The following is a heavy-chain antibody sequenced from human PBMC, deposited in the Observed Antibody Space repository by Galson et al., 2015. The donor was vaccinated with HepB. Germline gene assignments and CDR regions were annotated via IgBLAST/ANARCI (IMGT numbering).Heavy chain of an antibody. CDR2: ISYDGSNK. D-gene: IGHD6-13*01. J-gene: IGHJ6*02. CDR3: ARDKDPSRSWVDGLIYYGLAV. V-gene: IGHV3-30*04. Sequence: SLRLSCAASGFTFSSYAFHWVRQTPGKGLEWVAVISYDGSNKNYADSVKGRFTISRDESRNTLHLQMNSLRAEDTARYYCARDKDPSRSWVDGLIYYGLAVWGQGTTVTVSS. CDR1: GFTFSSYA.